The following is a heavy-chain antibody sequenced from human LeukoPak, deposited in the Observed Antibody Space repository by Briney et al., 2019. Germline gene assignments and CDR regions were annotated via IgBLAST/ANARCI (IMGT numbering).Heavy chain of an antibody. V-gene: IGHV4-59*08. Sequence: PSETLSLTCTVSGGSISSYYWSWIRQPPGKGLEWIGYIYYSGSTNYNPSLKSRVTISVDTSKNQFSLKLSSVTAADTAVYYCAGPPGCSGGSCYSGGLYGMDVWGQGTTVTVSS. D-gene: IGHD2-15*01. CDR1: GGSISSYY. CDR2: IYYSGST. CDR3: AGPPGCSGGSCYSGGLYGMDV. J-gene: IGHJ6*02.